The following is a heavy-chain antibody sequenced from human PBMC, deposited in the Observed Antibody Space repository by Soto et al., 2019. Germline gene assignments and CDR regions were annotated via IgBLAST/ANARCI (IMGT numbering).Heavy chain of an antibody. J-gene: IGHJ3*02. CDR1: GYTFTSYG. Sequence: ASVKVSCKASGYTFTSYGISWVRQAPGQGLEWMGWISAYNGNTNYAQKLQGRVTMTTDTSTSTAYMELRSLRSDDTAVYYCARGLARLSPAGAFDIWGQGTMVTVSS. V-gene: IGHV1-18*01. D-gene: IGHD3-22*01. CDR3: ARGLARLSPAGAFDI. CDR2: ISAYNGNT.